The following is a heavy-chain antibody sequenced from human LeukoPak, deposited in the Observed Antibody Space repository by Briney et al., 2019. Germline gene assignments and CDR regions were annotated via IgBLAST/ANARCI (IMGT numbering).Heavy chain of an antibody. J-gene: IGHJ4*02. Sequence: PSQTLSLTCTVSGGSISSGSYYWSWIRQPAGKGLEWIGRIYTSGSTNYNPSLKSRVTISVDTSKNQFSLKLSSVTAADTAVYYCARDRGPDDFWSGLWGQGTLVTASS. CDR2: IYTSGST. CDR1: GGSISSGSYY. CDR3: ARDRGPDDFWSGL. V-gene: IGHV4-61*02. D-gene: IGHD3-3*01.